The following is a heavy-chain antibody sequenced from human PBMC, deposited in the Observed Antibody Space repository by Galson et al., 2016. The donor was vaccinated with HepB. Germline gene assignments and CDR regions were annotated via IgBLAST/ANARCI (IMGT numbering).Heavy chain of an antibody. V-gene: IGHV3-23*01. CDR3: AKESGLWNVKTDFDY. CDR1: GFTFSTYA. J-gene: IGHJ4*02. CDR2: ISDNGGST. D-gene: IGHD1-1*01. Sequence: LRLSCAASGFTFSTYAMNWVRQAPGKGLEWVSGISDNGGSTYYADSVKGRFTISRDNSKNTLYLQMNSLRADDTAVYYCAKESGLWNVKTDFDYWGQGTVVTVSS.